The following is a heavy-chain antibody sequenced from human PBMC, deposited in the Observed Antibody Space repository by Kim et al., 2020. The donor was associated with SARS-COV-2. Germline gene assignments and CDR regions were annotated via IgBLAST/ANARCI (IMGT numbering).Heavy chain of an antibody. CDR1: GFTFSDYG. Sequence: GGSLRLSCAVSGFTFSDYGMHWVRQAPGKGLEWVAVIWHDGSNKFYADSVKGRFTIHRDDTKNTLYLQMNSLRVEDTAVYYCARDDILTGYTIDYWGQGTLVIVSS. V-gene: IGHV3-33*08. CDR2: IWHDGSNK. J-gene: IGHJ4*02. D-gene: IGHD3-9*01. CDR3: ARDDILTGYTIDY.